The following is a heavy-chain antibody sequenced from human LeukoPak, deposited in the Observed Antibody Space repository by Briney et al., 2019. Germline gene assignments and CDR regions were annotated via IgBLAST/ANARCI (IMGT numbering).Heavy chain of an antibody. CDR1: GFTFSSYA. D-gene: IGHD6-19*01. V-gene: IGHV3-23*01. CDR2: ISDSGGTI. Sequence: GGSLRLSCAASGFTFSSYAMTWVRQAPGKGLEWVSVISDSGGTIHYADSVKGRFTISRDNSKNTLYLQMNSLRAEATAVYYCAKYISGYAPNFDYWGQETLVTVSS. J-gene: IGHJ4*02. CDR3: AKYISGYAPNFDY.